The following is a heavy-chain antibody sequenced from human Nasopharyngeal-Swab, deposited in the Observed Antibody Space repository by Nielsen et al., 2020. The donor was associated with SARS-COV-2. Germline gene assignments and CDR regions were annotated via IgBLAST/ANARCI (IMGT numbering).Heavy chain of an antibody. D-gene: IGHD3-3*01. CDR2: ISGSGDTT. CDR3: AREGGSRVLEGPYYFNGMDV. CDR1: GFTFRSYA. J-gene: IGHJ6*02. V-gene: IGHV3-23*01. Sequence: GESLKISCAASGFTFRSYAMSWVRQAPGKGLEWVSIISGSGDTTYREDSVNDRFSISRDNTKNSLYLQMDSLRAEDTAVYYCAREGGSRVLEGPYYFNGMDVWGQGTTVTVSS.